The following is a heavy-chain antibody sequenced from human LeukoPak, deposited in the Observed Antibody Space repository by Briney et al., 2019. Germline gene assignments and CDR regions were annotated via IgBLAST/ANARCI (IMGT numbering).Heavy chain of an antibody. CDR1: GGSISSYY. Sequence: SVTLSLTCTVSGGSISSYYWSWIRQPAGKGLEWIGRIYTSGSTNYNPSLKSRVTMSVDTSKNQFSLKLSSVTAADTAVYYCARETLSLRFLGAFDIWGQGTMVTVSS. CDR2: IYTSGST. V-gene: IGHV4-4*07. CDR3: ARETLSLRFLGAFDI. D-gene: IGHD3-3*01. J-gene: IGHJ3*02.